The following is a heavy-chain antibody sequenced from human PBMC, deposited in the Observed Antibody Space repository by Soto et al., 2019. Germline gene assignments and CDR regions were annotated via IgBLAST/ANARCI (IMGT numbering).Heavy chain of an antibody. Sequence: SETLSLTCTVSGGSISSSSYYWGWIRQPPGKGLEWIGSIYYSGSTYYNPSLKSRVTISVDTSKNQFSLKLSSVTAADTAVYYCARLPIVVVVAATIAFDYWGQGTLVTVSS. V-gene: IGHV4-39*01. J-gene: IGHJ4*02. D-gene: IGHD2-15*01. CDR3: ARLPIVVVVAATIAFDY. CDR2: IYYSGST. CDR1: GGSISSSSYY.